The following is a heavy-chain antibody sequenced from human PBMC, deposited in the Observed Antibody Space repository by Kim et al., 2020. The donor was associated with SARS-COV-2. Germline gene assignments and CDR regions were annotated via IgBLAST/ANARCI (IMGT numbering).Heavy chain of an antibody. Sequence: YAQSLKGRVTITADESTTTAYMGLGSLRSDDTAVYYCARGQYQPQGRFDFWGQGTLVTVSS. D-gene: IGHD2-2*01. J-gene: IGHJ4*02. CDR3: ARGQYQPQGRFDF. V-gene: IGHV1-69*01.